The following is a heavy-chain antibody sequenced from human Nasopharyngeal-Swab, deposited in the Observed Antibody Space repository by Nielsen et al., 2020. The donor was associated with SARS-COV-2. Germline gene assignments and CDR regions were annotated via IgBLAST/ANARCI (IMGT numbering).Heavy chain of an antibody. CDR1: GRSISGSDW. Sequence: SETLSLTCAVSGRSISGSDWWSCVRQPPGKGLEWIGETSPDGGTNYNPSPKGRVIVSVDRSKNLFSLSLKSVTAADTAVYYCASSSSEKRGHDSWGQGTLVTVSS. CDR2: TSPDGGT. J-gene: IGHJ4*02. V-gene: IGHV4-4*02. CDR3: ASSSSEKRGHDS. D-gene: IGHD6-6*01.